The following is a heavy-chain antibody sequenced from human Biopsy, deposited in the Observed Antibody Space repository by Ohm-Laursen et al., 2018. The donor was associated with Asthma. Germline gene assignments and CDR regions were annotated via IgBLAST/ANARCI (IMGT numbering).Heavy chain of an antibody. Sequence: ASVKVSCKASGYTFISYAIHWVRQAPGQRLEWMGWINAGNGNTKYSQKFQGRVTITRDTSASTAYMELSSLRSEDTAVYYCARTYYDFLTGQVNDASAIWGKGQWSPSLQ. CDR1: GYTFISYA. J-gene: IGHJ3*02. CDR3: ARTYYDFLTGQVNDASAI. V-gene: IGHV1-3*01. D-gene: IGHD3-9*01. CDR2: INAGNGNT.